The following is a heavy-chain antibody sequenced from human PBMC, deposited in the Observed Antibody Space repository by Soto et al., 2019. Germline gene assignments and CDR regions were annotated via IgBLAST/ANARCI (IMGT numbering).Heavy chain of an antibody. CDR2: INPSGGST. V-gene: IGHV1-46*01. CDR1: GYTFTSYY. J-gene: IGHJ6*02. D-gene: IGHD6-13*01. CDR3: AREGGPAAAGTRFYYYGMDV. Sequence: QVQLVQSGAEVKKPGASVKVSCKASGYTFTSYYMHWVRQAPGQGLEWMGIINPSGGSTSYAQKFQGSVTMTRDTSTSTVYMELSSLRSEDTAVYYCAREGGPAAAGTRFYYYGMDVWGQGTTVTVSS.